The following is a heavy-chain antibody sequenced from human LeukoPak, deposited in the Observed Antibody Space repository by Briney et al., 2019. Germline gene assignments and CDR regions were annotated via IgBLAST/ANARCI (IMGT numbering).Heavy chain of an antibody. CDR1: GGSISSGGYS. D-gene: IGHD4-17*01. V-gene: IGHV4-30-2*01. CDR2: IYHSGST. Sequence: PSQTLSLTCAVSGGSISSGGYSWSWIRQPPGKGLEWIGYIYHSGSTYYNPSLKSRVTISVDRSKNQFSLKLSSVTAADTAVYYCARAGKSDYGDYSWYFDYWGQGTLVTVSS. CDR3: ARAGKSDYGDYSWYFDY. J-gene: IGHJ4*02.